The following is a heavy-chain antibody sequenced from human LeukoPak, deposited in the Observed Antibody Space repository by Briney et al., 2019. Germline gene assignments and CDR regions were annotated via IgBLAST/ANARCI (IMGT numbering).Heavy chain of an antibody. J-gene: IGHJ6*02. V-gene: IGHV4-59*01. CDR2: IYYSGST. CDR3: ARRARYCSSTSRTWGCGYYYYGMDV. D-gene: IGHD2-2*01. CDR1: GGPISSYY. Sequence: TASEPLILTRNVSGGPISSYYWSWIRQPPWKGLEWIGYIYYSGSTNYNPSLKSRVTISVDTSKNQFSLKLSSVTAADTAVYYCARRARYCSSTSRTWGCGYYYYGMDVWGQGTTVTVSS.